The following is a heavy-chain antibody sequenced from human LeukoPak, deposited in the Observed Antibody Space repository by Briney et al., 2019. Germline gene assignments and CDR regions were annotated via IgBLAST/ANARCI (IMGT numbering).Heavy chain of an antibody. D-gene: IGHD3-16*01. CDR3: ARDLGQWRDY. CDR2: IYYSGST. J-gene: IGHJ4*02. Sequence: SETPSLTCTVSGGSISSYYWSWIRQPPGKGLEWIGYIYYSGSTNYNPSLKSRVTISVDTSKNQFSLKLSSVTAADTAVYYCARDLGQWRDYWGQGTLVTVSS. V-gene: IGHV4-59*01. CDR1: GGSISSYY.